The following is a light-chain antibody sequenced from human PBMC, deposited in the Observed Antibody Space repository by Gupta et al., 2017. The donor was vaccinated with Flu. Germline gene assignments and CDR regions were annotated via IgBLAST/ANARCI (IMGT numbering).Light chain of an antibody. CDR3: ISYAVSNNVV. CDR1: SSDVGGYNY. Sequence: QSALTQPPSASGSPGQSVTISCTGTSSDVGGYNYVSWYQQHPGKAPKLMIYEVSKRPSGVPDRFSGSKSGNTASLTVSVLQAEDEAGYYCISYAVSNNVVFGGGTKPTVL. CDR2: EVS. V-gene: IGLV2-8*01. J-gene: IGLJ2*01.